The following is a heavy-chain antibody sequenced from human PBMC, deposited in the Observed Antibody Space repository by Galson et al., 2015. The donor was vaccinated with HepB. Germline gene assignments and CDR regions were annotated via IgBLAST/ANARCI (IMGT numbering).Heavy chain of an antibody. CDR2: IKSKTDGGTT. J-gene: IGHJ6*02. CDR1: GFTFSNAW. D-gene: IGHD4-17*01. V-gene: IGHV3-15*07. CDR3: TTPRLDGDYVYYYGMDV. Sequence: SLRLSCAASGFTFSNAWMNWVRQAPGKGLEWVGRIKSKTDGGTTDYAAPVKGRFTISRDDSKNTLYLQMNSLKTEDTAVYYCTTPRLDGDYVYYYGMDVWGQGTTVTVSS.